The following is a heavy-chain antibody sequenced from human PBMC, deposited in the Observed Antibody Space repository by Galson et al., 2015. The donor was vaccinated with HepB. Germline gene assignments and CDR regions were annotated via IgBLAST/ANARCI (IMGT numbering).Heavy chain of an antibody. J-gene: IGHJ3*02. V-gene: IGHV3-21*01. Sequence: SLRLSCAASGFTFSSYSMNWVRQAPGKGLEWVSSISSSSSYIYYADSVKGRFTISRDNAKNSLYLQMNSLRAEDTAVYYCARSIGLSRILIDAFDIWGQGTMVTVSS. D-gene: IGHD2/OR15-2a*01. CDR1: GFTFSSYS. CDR2: ISSSSSYI. CDR3: ARSIGLSRILIDAFDI.